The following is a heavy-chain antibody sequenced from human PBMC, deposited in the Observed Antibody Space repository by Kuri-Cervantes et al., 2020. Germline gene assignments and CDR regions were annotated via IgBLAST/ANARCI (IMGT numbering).Heavy chain of an antibody. J-gene: IGHJ4*02. CDR2: ISYDGSNK. CDR1: GFTFSSYG. D-gene: IGHD5-12*01. CDR3: ARDGELGIVATTQLDY. Sequence: GESLKISCAASGFTFSSYGMHWVRQAPGKGLEWVAVISYDGSNKYYADSVKGRFTISRDNSKNTLYLQMNSLRAEDTAVYYCARDGELGIVATTQLDYCGQGTLVTVSS. V-gene: IGHV3-30*03.